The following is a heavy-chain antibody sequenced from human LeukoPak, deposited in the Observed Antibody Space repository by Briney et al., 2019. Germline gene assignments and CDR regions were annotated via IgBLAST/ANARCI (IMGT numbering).Heavy chain of an antibody. CDR3: ASSMYYYDSSGYPHPDY. V-gene: IGHV1-69*04. Sequence: SVKVSCKASGGTFSSYAISWMRQAPGQGLEWMGRIIPILGIANYAQKFQGRVTITADKSTSTAYMELSSLRSEDTAVYYCASSMYYYDSSGYPHPDYWGQGTLVTVSS. J-gene: IGHJ4*02. D-gene: IGHD3-22*01. CDR2: IIPILGIA. CDR1: GGTFSSYA.